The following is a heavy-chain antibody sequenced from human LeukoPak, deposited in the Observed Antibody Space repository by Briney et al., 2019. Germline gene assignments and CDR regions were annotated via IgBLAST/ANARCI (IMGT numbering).Heavy chain of an antibody. CDR1: GFTFNDYY. D-gene: IGHD3-16*01. CDR3: ARESYGGNFDY. J-gene: IGHJ4*02. CDR2: ISSSGGTI. V-gene: IGHV3-11*01. Sequence: GGSLRLSCAASGFTFNDYYMSWIRQAPGKGLEWISYISSSGGTIYYADSVKGRFTISRDNAKKSLYLQMNSLRAEDTAVYFCARESYGGNFDYWGQGTLVTVCS.